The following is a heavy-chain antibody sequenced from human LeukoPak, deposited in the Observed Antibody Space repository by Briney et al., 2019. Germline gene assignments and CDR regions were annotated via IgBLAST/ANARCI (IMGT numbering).Heavy chain of an antibody. CDR2: MYSGGAT. J-gene: IGHJ4*02. V-gene: IGHV3-53*01. D-gene: IGHD3-22*01. Sequence: GGSLRLSCVVSGFIFSGDYMSWVRQAPGKGLEWVAVMYSGGATYYADSVTGRFTISRDNTKNSLYLQMSSLRAEDTAVYYCARDLIYYDSSGSDYWGQGTLVTVSS. CDR1: GFIFSGDY. CDR3: ARDLIYYDSSGSDY.